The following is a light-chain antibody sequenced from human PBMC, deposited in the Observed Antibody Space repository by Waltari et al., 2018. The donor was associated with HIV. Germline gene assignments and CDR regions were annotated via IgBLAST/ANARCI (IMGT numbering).Light chain of an antibody. CDR1: TSDVGGYKF. CDR2: DVS. V-gene: IGLV2-11*01. Sequence: QSALTQPRPVSGSPGQSVTISCTGTTSDVGGYKFVSWYQPHPGKAPKVMLYDVSTRPSGVPDRFSGSKSGNTASLTISGLQTEDEADYYCSSYTSSSTLVFGTGTKVTVL. CDR3: SSYTSSSTLV. J-gene: IGLJ1*01.